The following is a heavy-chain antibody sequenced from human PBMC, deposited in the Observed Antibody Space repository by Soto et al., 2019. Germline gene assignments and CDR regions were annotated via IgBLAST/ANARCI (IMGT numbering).Heavy chain of an antibody. D-gene: IGHD3-9*01. CDR3: ARAYYGLLTGYYTDY. J-gene: IGHJ4*02. CDR2: ISGDGVTT. V-gene: IGHV3-74*01. CDR1: GFPFSSYW. Sequence: EVQLVESGGDLVQRGGSLRLSCAASGFPFSSYWMHWVRHTPGKGLDWVARISGDGVTTYYADSVTGRFTVSRDNAKNTLSLQISCLRADDTAVYYCARAYYGLLTGYYTDYWGQGTLVSVSS.